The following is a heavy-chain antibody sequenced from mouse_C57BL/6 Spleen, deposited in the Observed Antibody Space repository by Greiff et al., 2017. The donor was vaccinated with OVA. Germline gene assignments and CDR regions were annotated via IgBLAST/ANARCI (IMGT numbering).Heavy chain of an antibody. J-gene: IGHJ3*01. CDR2: INPSSGYT. CDR1: GYTFTSYW. V-gene: IGHV1-7*01. Sequence: QVQLKESGAELAKPGASVKLSCKASGYTFTSYWMHWVKQRPGQGLEWIGYINPSSGYTKYNQKFKDKATLTADKSSSTAYMQLSSLTYEDSAVYYCARSPTTVVAEEGFAYWGQGTLVTVSA. CDR3: ARSPTTVVAEEGFAY. D-gene: IGHD1-1*01.